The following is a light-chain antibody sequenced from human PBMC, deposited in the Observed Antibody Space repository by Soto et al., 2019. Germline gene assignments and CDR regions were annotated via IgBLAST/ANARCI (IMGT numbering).Light chain of an antibody. V-gene: IGLV2-14*01. J-gene: IGLJ1*01. CDR2: DVS. CDR1: SSDVGGYNY. Sequence: ALTQPASVSGSPGQSITISCTGTSSDVGGYNYVSWYQQHPGKAPKLMIYDVSNRPSGVSNRFSGSKSGNTASLTISGLQAEDEADYYCSSYTSSSALGGVFGTGTKVTVL. CDR3: SSYTSSSALGGV.